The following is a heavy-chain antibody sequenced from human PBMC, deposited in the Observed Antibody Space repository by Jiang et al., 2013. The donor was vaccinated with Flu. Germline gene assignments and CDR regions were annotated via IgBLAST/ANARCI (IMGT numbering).Heavy chain of an antibody. CDR1: GYTFTGYY. CDR2: INPNSGGT. D-gene: IGHD2-2*01. J-gene: IGHJ4*02. Sequence: SGAEVKKPGASVKISCKASGYTFTGYYMHWVRQAPGQGLEWMGWINPNSGGTNYAQKFQGRVTMTRDTSISTAYMELSRLRSDDTAVYYCARARGDIVVVPAALDYWGQGTLVTVSS. V-gene: IGHV1-2*02. CDR3: ARARGDIVVVPAALDY.